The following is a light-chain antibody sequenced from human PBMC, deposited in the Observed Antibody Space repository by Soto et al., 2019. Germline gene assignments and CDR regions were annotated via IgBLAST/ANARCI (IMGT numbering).Light chain of an antibody. CDR1: NSDIGTHNP. CDR2: EVS. V-gene: IGLV2-14*03. CDR3: ASNTPTWV. Sequence: QSALTQPASVSGSPGQSISISCSGTNSDIGTHNPVSWYRQHPGQAPKLIIYEVSKRPSGISNRFSGSKSANTASLTISGLQADDEADYFCASNTPTWVFGGGTKLTVL. J-gene: IGLJ3*02.